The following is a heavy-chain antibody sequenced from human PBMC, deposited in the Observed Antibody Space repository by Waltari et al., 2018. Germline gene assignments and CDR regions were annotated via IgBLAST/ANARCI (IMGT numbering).Heavy chain of an antibody. J-gene: IGHJ3*02. CDR2: IIPIFGTG. V-gene: IGHV1-69*01. Sequence: QVQLVQSGAAVKKPGSSVKVSCTASGGTFTSFAFTWLRPAPGQGLEWMGGIIPIFGTGNYAQKFQGRVTITADESTSTAYMELSSLRSEDTAVYYCARDCRDGYNCDDAFDIWGQGTMVTVSS. CDR3: ARDCRDGYNCDDAFDI. D-gene: IGHD5-12*01. CDR1: GGTFTSFA.